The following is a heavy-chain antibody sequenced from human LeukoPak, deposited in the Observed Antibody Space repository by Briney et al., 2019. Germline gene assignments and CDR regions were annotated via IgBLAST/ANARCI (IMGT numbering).Heavy chain of an antibody. CDR2: ISSSSSYI. CDR3: ARDLPQIAAAGTADYFDY. J-gene: IGHJ4*02. Sequence: GGSLRLSCAASGFTFSSYSMNWVRQAPGKGLEWVSSISSSSSYIYYADSVKGRFTISRDNAKNSLYLQMNSLRAEDTAVYYCARDLPQIAAAGTADYFDYWGQGTLVTVSS. D-gene: IGHD6-13*01. V-gene: IGHV3-21*01. CDR1: GFTFSSYS.